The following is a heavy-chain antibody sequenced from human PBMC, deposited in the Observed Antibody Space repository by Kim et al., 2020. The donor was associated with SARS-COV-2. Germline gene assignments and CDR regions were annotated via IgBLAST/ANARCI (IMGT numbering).Heavy chain of an antibody. Sequence: GGSLRLSCAASGFTFSSYDMHWVRQATGKGLEWVSAIGTAGDTYYPGSVKGRFTISRENAKNSLYLQMNSLRAGDTAVYYCARGGHSGSYFIYYYGMDVWGQGTTVTVSS. D-gene: IGHD1-26*01. CDR2: IGTAGDT. CDR3: ARGGHSGSYFIYYYGMDV. V-gene: IGHV3-13*01. J-gene: IGHJ6*02. CDR1: GFTFSSYD.